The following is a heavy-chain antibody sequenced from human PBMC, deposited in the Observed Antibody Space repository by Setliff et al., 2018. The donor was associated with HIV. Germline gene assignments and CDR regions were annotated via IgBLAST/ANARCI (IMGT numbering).Heavy chain of an antibody. D-gene: IGHD3-10*01. CDR2: ISAYNGNT. CDR1: EFTFSSYS. CDR3: ARDYYDLSSYHHYRHDCFDP. Sequence: PGGSLRLSCAASEFTFSSYSMNWVRQAPGTGLEWVGWISAYNGNTNYAQKLQGRVTMTTDTSTYTAFMELRSLKADDTAVYYCARDYYDLSSYHHYRHDCFDPWGQGTLVTVSS. J-gene: IGHJ5*02. V-gene: IGHV1-18*04.